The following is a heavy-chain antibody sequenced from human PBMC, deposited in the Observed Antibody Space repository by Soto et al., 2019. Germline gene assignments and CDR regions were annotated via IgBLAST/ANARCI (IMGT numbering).Heavy chain of an antibody. V-gene: IGHV3-23*01. CDR3: AKDLLGSMGGNWFDP. Sequence: EVQLLESGGGLVQPGGSLRLSCAASGFTFSSYAMSWVRQAPGKGLEWVSAISGSGGSTYYADSVKGRFTISRDNSKNTLYMQMNSLRAEDTAVYYCAKDLLGSMGGNWFDPWGQGTLVTVSS. D-gene: IGHD3-16*01. CDR1: GFTFSSYA. J-gene: IGHJ5*02. CDR2: ISGSGGST.